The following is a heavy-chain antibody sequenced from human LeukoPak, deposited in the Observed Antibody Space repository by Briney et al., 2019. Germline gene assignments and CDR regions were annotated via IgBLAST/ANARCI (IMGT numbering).Heavy chain of an antibody. CDR1: GGPLSSSRYY. CDR3: ARRLIVATIDY. Sequence: SETLSLTCTISGGPLSSSRYYWAWIRQPPGKGLEWIGSIYYSGNTYYTPSLKRRVTISVDTSKHQFSLRLSSVPAADPAVYYCARRLIVATIDYWGQGTLVTVSS. J-gene: IGHJ4*02. CDR2: IYYSGNT. D-gene: IGHD5-12*01. V-gene: IGHV4-39*01.